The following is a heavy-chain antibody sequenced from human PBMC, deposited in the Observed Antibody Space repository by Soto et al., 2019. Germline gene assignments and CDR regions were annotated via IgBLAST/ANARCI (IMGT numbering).Heavy chain of an antibody. CDR1: GDSVSSNNAA. CDR2: TYYRSRWYN. V-gene: IGHV6-1*01. Sequence: SQTLSLTCVISGDSVSSNNAAWNWIRQSPSRGLEWLGRTYYRSRWYNDYAVSAKSRITVNPDTSKNQFSLQLTSVTPEDTAVYYCAGTTSHYWYYMDVWGKGTTVTVSS. D-gene: IGHD1-7*01. CDR3: AGTTSHYWYYMDV. J-gene: IGHJ6*03.